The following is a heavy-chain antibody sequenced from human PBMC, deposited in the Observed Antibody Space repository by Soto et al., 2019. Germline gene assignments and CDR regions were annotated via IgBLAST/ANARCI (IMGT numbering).Heavy chain of an antibody. D-gene: IGHD3-10*01. CDR3: ARDRLSYGGPHNWFDP. Sequence: SVKVSCKASGGTFSSDIITWVRQAPGQGLEWIGRIIPMIDITNYAQKFQGRVTMTRNTSISTAYMELSSLRSEDTAVYYCARDRLSYGGPHNWFDPWGQGTLVTVSS. J-gene: IGHJ5*02. V-gene: IGHV1-69*04. CDR2: IIPMIDIT. CDR1: GGTFSSDI.